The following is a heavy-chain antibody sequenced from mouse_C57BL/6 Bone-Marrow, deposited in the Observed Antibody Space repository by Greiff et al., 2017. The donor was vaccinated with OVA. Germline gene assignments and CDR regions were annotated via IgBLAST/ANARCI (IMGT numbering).Heavy chain of an antibody. V-gene: IGHV1-80*01. CDR1: GYAFSSYW. J-gene: IGHJ2*01. Sequence: QVQLKQSGAELVKPGASVEFSCKASGYAFSSYWMNWVKQRPGQGLEWIGQIYPGDGDTKYNGKFKGKATLTADNSSSTAYLQLSSLTSEDTAVYFGAREDYWGQGTTLTVSS. CDR3: AREDY. CDR2: IYPGDGDT.